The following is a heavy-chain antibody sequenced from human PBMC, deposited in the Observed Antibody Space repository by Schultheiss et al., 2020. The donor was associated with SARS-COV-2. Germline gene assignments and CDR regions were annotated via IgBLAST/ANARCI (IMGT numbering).Heavy chain of an antibody. V-gene: IGHV1-18*04. CDR1: GYTFTSYG. D-gene: IGHD6-6*01. CDR2: ISAYNGNT. Sequence: ASVKVSCKASGYTFTSYGISWVRQAPGQGLEWMGWISAYNGNTNYAQKLQGRVTMTTDTSTSTAYMELRSLRSDDTAVYYCARSFLPRNYLAALDWFDPWGQGTLVTVSS. J-gene: IGHJ5*02. CDR3: ARSFLPRNYLAALDWFDP.